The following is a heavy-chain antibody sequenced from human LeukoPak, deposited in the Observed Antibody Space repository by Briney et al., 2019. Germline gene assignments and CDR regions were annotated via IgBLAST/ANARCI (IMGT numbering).Heavy chain of an antibody. D-gene: IGHD2-2*01. J-gene: IGHJ4*02. CDR3: AKDPGYQVVYCFDY. CDR2: ISGSGGST. V-gene: IGHV3-23*01. Sequence: GGSLRLSCAASGFTFSSYSMSWVRQAPGKGQEWVSGISGSGGSTDYADSVKGRFTISRDNSKNTLYQQMNSLRVEDTAVYYCAKDPGYQVVYCFDYWGQGTLVTVSS. CDR1: GFTFSSYS.